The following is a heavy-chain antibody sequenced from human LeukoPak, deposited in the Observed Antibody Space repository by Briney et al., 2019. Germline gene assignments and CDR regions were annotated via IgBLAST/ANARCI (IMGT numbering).Heavy chain of an antibody. Sequence: GGPLRLSCAASGFTFSTYAISWVRQAPGKGLEWVSGISGNGDNTYYADSVKGRFTIYRDNSKSRLSLQMNSLRAEDTAVYYCAKTLSSGWSGKYYFDYWGQGTLVSVSS. CDR3: AKTLSSGWSGKYYFDY. D-gene: IGHD6-19*01. CDR1: GFTFSTYA. V-gene: IGHV3-23*01. CDR2: ISGNGDNT. J-gene: IGHJ4*02.